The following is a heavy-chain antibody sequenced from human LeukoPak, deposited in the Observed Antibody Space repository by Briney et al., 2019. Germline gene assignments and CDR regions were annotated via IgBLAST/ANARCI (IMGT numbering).Heavy chain of an antibody. CDR1: GGSISSCY. CDR2: IYYSGST. D-gene: IGHD5-12*01. Sequence: SETLSLTCTVSGGSISSCYWSWIRQPPGKGLEWIGYIYYSGSTNYNPSLKSRVTISVDTSKNQFSLKLSSVTAADTAVYYCARANPSGYSGYGSFDYWGQGTLVTVSS. J-gene: IGHJ4*02. CDR3: ARANPSGYSGYGSFDY. V-gene: IGHV4-59*01.